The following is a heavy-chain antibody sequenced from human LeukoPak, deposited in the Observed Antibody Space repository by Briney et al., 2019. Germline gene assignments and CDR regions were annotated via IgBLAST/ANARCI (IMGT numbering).Heavy chain of an antibody. CDR2: IYYSGST. Sequence: SQTLSLTCTGSGGSISSGDYYWSWIRQPPGKGLEWIGYIYYSGSTYYNPSLKSRVTISVDTSKNQFSLKLSSVTAADTAVYYCARGHCTNGVCYFLPPGWFDPWGQGTLVTVSS. J-gene: IGHJ5*02. CDR3: ARGHCTNGVCYFLPPGWFDP. D-gene: IGHD2-8*01. CDR1: GGSISSGDYY. V-gene: IGHV4-30-4*08.